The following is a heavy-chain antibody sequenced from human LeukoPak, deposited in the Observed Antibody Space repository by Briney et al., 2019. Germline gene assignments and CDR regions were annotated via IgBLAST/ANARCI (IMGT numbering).Heavy chain of an antibody. CDR2: ISYDGSNK. J-gene: IGHJ6*03. CDR1: GFTFSSYA. D-gene: IGHD2/OR15-2a*01. V-gene: IGHV3-30-3*01. Sequence: PGGSLRLSCAASGFTFSSYAMHWVRQAPGKGLEWVAVISYDGSNKYYADSVKGRFTISRDNAKNTLYLQMNSLRAEDTGVYYCARVIVIITDNYMDVWGKGTTVTVSS. CDR3: ARVIVIITDNYMDV.